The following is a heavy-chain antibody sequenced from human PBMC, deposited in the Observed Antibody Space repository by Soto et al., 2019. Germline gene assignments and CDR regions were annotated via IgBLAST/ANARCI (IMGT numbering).Heavy chain of an antibody. Sequence: QAQLVQSGGEVKKPGASVRVSCKPSGYAFTNYGISWVRQAPGQGLEWTGWVSGYSGDTNYAQKFRGRVAMTTDTSTSTAYMELGSLRSDDTAVYYCARAPRGVTPATGIRDFDYWGQGTPVTVSS. J-gene: IGHJ4*02. V-gene: IGHV1-18*01. D-gene: IGHD6-13*01. CDR2: VSGYSGDT. CDR3: ARAPRGVTPATGIRDFDY. CDR1: GYAFTNYG.